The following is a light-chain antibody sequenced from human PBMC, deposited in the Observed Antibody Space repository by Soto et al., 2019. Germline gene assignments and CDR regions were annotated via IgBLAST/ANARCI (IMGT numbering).Light chain of an antibody. CDR1: QSISSS. Sequence: IVLTQSPTTLSLWPGETAVLSCRARQSISSSLSWYQQRPGQAPRLLIYDASNRAPGIPARFSGSGSGTVFTLTISSLEPEDFALYYCQQRSSWITFGQGTRLEIE. CDR2: DAS. V-gene: IGKV3-11*01. CDR3: QQRSSWIT. J-gene: IGKJ5*01.